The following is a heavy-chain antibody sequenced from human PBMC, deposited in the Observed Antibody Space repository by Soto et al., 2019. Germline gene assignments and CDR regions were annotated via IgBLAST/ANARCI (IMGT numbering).Heavy chain of an antibody. CDR3: ARIPDYYGSGSYSLYYHYYMDG. CDR2: IKQDGSEE. D-gene: IGHD3-10*01. V-gene: IGHV3-7*03. Sequence: GGSLRLSCAASGFTFSRNWMNWVRQAPGKGLEWVANIKQDGSEEYYVDSVKGRFTISRDNAKNSLLLQMNSLRVEDTAVYYCARIPDYYGSGSYSLYYHYYMDGWGKGTTVTVSS. CDR1: GFTFSRNW. J-gene: IGHJ6*03.